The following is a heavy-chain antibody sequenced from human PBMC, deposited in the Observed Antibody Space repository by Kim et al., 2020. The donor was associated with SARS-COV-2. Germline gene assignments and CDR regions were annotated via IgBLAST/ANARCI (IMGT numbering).Heavy chain of an antibody. CDR3: AKDIERAIVVVPAAGRDYYYYGMDV. CDR2: ISGDGGST. Sequence: GGSLRLSCAASGFTFDDYAMHWVRQAPGKGLEWVSLISGDGGSTYYADSVKGRFTISRDNSKNSLYLQMNSLRTEDTALYYCAKDIERAIVVVPAAGRDYYYYGMDVWGQGTTVTVSS. D-gene: IGHD2-2*01. J-gene: IGHJ6*02. CDR1: GFTFDDYA. V-gene: IGHV3-43*02.